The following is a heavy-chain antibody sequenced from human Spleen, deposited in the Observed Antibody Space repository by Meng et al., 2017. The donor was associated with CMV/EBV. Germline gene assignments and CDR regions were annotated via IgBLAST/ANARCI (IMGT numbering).Heavy chain of an antibody. CDR1: YTFTGYY. D-gene: IGHD2-2*01. CDR3: ARDQSYCSSTSCYFDY. Sequence: YTFTGYYMHWVRQAPGQGLEWMGWINPNSGGTNYAQKFQGRVTMTRDTSISTAYMELSRLRSDDTAVYYCARDQSYCSSTSCYFDYWGQGTLVTVSS. J-gene: IGHJ4*02. V-gene: IGHV1-2*02. CDR2: INPNSGGT.